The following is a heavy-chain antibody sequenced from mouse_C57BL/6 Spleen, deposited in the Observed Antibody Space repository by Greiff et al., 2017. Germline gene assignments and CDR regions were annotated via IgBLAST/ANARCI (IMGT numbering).Heavy chain of an antibody. CDR1: GFTFSRYA. CDR3: AREGEYYFDY. Sequence: EVKVVESGGGLVKPGGSLKLSCAASGFTFSRYAMSWVRQTPEKRQEWVATISDGGSYTYYPDNVQGRFTISRDNAKNNLYLQMSPLKSEDTAMYYCAREGEYYFDYWGQGTTLTVSS. J-gene: IGHJ2*01. V-gene: IGHV5-4*01. CDR2: ISDGGSYT.